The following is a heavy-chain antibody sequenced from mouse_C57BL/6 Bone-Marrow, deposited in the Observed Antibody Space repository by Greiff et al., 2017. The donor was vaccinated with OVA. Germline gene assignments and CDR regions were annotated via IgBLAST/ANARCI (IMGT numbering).Heavy chain of an antibody. CDR2: IWSGGST. D-gene: IGHD3-1*01. Sequence: QVQLQQSGPGLVQPSQSLSITCTVSGFSLTSYGVHWVRQSPGKGLVWLGVIWSGGSTDYNAAFISRLSISKDNSKSQVFFKMNSLQADDTAIYYCARTGGGYWGQGTTLTVSS. J-gene: IGHJ2*01. CDR1: GFSLTSYG. V-gene: IGHV2-2*01. CDR3: ARTGGGY.